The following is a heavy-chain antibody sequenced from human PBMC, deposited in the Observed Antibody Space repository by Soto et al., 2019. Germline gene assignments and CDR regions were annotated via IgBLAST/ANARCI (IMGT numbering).Heavy chain of an antibody. D-gene: IGHD3-3*01. J-gene: IGHJ4*02. CDR2: INRKIDGETT. CDR1: GFNFKKFA. Sequence: NPGGSLRLSCEASGFNFKKFAMGWVRQAPGKGLEWVARINRKIDGETTDYAAPVEGRFTIARDDSKNTLYLQMSSLKIEDTAVYFCTADHWSWGQGTLVTVSS. CDR3: TADHWS. V-gene: IGHV3-15*01.